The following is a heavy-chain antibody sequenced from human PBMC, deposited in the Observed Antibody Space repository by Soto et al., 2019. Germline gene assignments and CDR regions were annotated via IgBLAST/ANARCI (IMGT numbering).Heavy chain of an antibody. Sequence: GASVKVSCKASGYTFTSYGISWVRQAPGQGLEWMGWISAYNGNTNYAQKLQGRVTMTTDTSTSTAYMELRSLRSDDTAVYYCARAPQWLVLSLYYYYGMDVWGQGTTVT. CDR3: ARAPQWLVLSLYYYYGMDV. D-gene: IGHD6-19*01. V-gene: IGHV1-18*04. J-gene: IGHJ6*02. CDR1: GYTFTSYG. CDR2: ISAYNGNT.